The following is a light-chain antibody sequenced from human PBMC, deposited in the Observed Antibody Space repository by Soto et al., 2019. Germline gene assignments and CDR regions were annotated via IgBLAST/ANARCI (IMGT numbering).Light chain of an antibody. J-gene: IGLJ2*01. V-gene: IGLV2-8*01. CDR3: CSYAGSNTVV. Sequence: QSALTQPPSASGSPGQSVTISCTGTSSDVGGYNYVSWYQQHPGKAPKLMIYEVSKRPSGVPDRFSGSKSGNTASLTVSGLQAENEADDYCCSYAGSNTVVFGGGTKLTVL. CDR1: SSDVGGYNY. CDR2: EVS.